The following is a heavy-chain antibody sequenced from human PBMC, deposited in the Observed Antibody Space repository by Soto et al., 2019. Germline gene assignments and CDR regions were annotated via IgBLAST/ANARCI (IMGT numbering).Heavy chain of an antibody. CDR3: AKPRLRVVVADCFDY. CDR1: GFTFSSYA. Sequence: GGSLRLSCAASGFTFSSYAMSWVRQAPGKGLEWVSVISGNDDNTYYADSVKGRFTISRDNSKNTVYLQMNSLRAEDTAVYYFAKPRLRVVVADCFDYWGQGTLVIVSS. CDR2: ISGNDDNT. D-gene: IGHD6-19*01. J-gene: IGHJ4*02. V-gene: IGHV3-23*01.